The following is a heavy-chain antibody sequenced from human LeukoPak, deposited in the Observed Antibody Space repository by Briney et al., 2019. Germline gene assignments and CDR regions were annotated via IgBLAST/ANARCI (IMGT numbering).Heavy chain of an antibody. D-gene: IGHD3-16*01. CDR2: ISAYNGNT. V-gene: IGHV1-18*01. CDR1: GYTFTSFG. Sequence: ASVEVSCKVSGYTFTSFGISWVRQAPGQGLEWMGWISAYNGNTNYAQKLQGRVTMTTDTSTSTAYMELRSLRSDDTAVYYCARDTQYGFMITSWGQGTLVTVSS. J-gene: IGHJ5*02. CDR3: ARDTQYGFMITS.